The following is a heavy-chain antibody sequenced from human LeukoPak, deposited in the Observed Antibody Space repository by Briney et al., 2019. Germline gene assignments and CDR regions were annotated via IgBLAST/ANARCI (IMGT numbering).Heavy chain of an antibody. Sequence: GGSLRLSCAASGFTFSSYWMHWVRQAPGKGLVWVSRINTDGSSTSYADSVKGRFTISRDNAKNTLYLQMNSLKTEDTAVYYCTTDSRIAAAGWGPKPTDYWGQGTLVTVSS. CDR2: INTDGSST. CDR1: GFTFSSYW. CDR3: TTDSRIAAAGWGPKPTDY. J-gene: IGHJ4*02. D-gene: IGHD6-13*01. V-gene: IGHV3-74*01.